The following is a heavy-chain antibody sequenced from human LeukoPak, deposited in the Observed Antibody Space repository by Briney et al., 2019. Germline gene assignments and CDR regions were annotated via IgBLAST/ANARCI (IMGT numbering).Heavy chain of an antibody. D-gene: IGHD3-9*01. Sequence: PGGSLRLSCAASGFTFSSYSMNWVRQAPGKGLEWVSYISSSSSTIYYADSVKGRFTISRDNAMNSLYLQMNSLRAEDTAVYYCARAGGDILTGYHPAFDYWGQGTLVTVSS. CDR2: ISSSSSTI. CDR3: ARAGGDILTGYHPAFDY. V-gene: IGHV3-48*01. CDR1: GFTFSSYS. J-gene: IGHJ4*02.